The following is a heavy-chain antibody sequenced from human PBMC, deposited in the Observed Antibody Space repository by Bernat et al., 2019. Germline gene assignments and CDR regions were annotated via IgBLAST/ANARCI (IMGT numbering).Heavy chain of an antibody. CDR2: IWYDGSNR. J-gene: IGHJ5*02. CDR1: GFTFNSYG. V-gene: IGHV3-33*01. Sequence: QVQLVESGGGVVQPGRSLRLSCAASGFTFNSYGIHWVRQAPGKGLEWVAVIWYDGSNRHYADSVKGRFTISRDNSQNTLYLQMNSLRTEDTAVDYCARDSMRKGDCCGGWFDPWGQGTLVTVSS. CDR3: ARDSMRKGDCCGGWFDP. D-gene: IGHD2-21*02.